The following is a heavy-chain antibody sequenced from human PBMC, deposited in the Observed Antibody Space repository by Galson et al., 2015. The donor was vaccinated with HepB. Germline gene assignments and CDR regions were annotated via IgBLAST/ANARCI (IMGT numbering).Heavy chain of an antibody. Sequence: SLRLSCAASGFNFSSYGMHWVRQAPGKGLEWVAFIRYDGSNIYYADSVKGRFTISRDNSKNTLYLQMNSLRAEDTAVYYCAKDALGVVYLFDYWGQGTLVTVSS. CDR3: AKDALGVVYLFDY. CDR2: IRYDGSNI. CDR1: GFNFSSYG. J-gene: IGHJ4*02. V-gene: IGHV3-30*02. D-gene: IGHD3-16*01.